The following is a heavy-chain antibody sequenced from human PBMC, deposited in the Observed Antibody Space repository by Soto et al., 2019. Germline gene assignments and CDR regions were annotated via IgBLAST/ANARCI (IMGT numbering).Heavy chain of an antibody. CDR1: GGTFSSYA. J-gene: IGHJ6*02. CDR3: AMMALNYYGMDV. CDR2: IIPIFGTA. Sequence: SVKVSCKASGGTFSSYAISWVRQAPGQGLEWMGGIIPIFGTANYAQKFQGRVTITADESTSTAYMELSSLRSEDTAVYYCAMMALNYYGMDVWRQGTTVTVSS. V-gene: IGHV1-69*13.